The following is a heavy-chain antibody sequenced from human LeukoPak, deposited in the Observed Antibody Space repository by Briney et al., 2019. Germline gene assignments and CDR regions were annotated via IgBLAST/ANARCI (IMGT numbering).Heavy chain of an antibody. J-gene: IGHJ4*02. CDR2: IAQDGSEA. D-gene: IGHD6-6*01. CDR1: GFTFSSYS. V-gene: IGHV3-7*01. Sequence: GGSLRLSCAASGFTFSSYSMNWVRQAPGQGLEWVANIAQDGSEAVYADSVRGRFTISRDNAENSLFLQMNSLRAEDTAVYFCSNGIYSTSYWGQGTPVIVSS. CDR3: SNGIYSTSY.